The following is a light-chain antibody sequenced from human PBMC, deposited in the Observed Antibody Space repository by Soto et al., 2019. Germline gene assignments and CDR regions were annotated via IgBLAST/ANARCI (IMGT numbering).Light chain of an antibody. Sequence: DIPMTQSPSSLSASVGERVTLTCRASQSVSSFLNWFHQKPGKAPKLLIFAASSLPSGVPPRFSGSGSGTEFTLTISSLQPEDFATYYCQQSYSTPFTFGGGTKVEIK. CDR3: QQSYSTPFT. CDR2: AAS. V-gene: IGKV1-39*01. CDR1: QSVSSF. J-gene: IGKJ4*01.